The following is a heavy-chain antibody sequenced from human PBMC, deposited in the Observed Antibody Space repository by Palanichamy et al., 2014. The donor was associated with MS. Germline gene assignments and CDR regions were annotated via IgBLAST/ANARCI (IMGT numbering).Heavy chain of an antibody. CDR3: VKYRHHNDVSGLVGGYDY. D-gene: IGHD3-22*01. Sequence: EVQVVGGRGGGRWYSLGGPVRLSCAASGFTFANYAMSWVRQAPGKGLEWVSAISGSGGSTYYADSVKGRFSISRDNSKNTLYLQMNSLRAEDTAVYHCVKYRHHNDVSGLVGGYDYWGQGSLVTVSS. CDR1: GFTFANYA. CDR2: ISGSGGST. V-gene: IGHV3-23*04. J-gene: IGHJ4*02.